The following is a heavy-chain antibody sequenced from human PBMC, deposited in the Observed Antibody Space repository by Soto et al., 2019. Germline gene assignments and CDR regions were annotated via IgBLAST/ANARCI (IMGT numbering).Heavy chain of an antibody. Sequence: GGSLRLSCEASGFTFTRSAMGWVRHAPGKGLEWLSYISGSAGRTYYADSVRGRFTISRDTSRNTLYLQMNSLRAEDTAIYYCAGRTVASSWTLDVWGQGTVVTVSS. CDR1: GFTFTRSA. V-gene: IGHV3-23*01. CDR3: AGRTVASSWTLDV. CDR2: ISGSAGRT. D-gene: IGHD6-19*01. J-gene: IGHJ3*01.